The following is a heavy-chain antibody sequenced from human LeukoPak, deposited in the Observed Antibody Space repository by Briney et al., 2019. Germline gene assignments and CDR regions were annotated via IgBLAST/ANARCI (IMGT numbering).Heavy chain of an antibody. V-gene: IGHV4-39*01. CDR1: GGSISSNIYH. J-gene: IGHJ4*02. Sequence: ASETLSLTCTVSGGSISSNIYHWGWIRQPPGKGLEWIGTIPYSGSAYYNPSLKSRVTTSVDTSKNQFSLKLSSMTAADTAVYYCASSEKDEVLRFLEWSPGFDYWGQGTLVTVSS. CDR3: ASSEKDEVLRFLEWSPGFDY. CDR2: IPYSGSA. D-gene: IGHD3-3*01.